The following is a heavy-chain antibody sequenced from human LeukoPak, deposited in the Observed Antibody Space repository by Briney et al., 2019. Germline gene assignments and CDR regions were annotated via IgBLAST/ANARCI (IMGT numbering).Heavy chain of an antibody. D-gene: IGHD3-10*01. J-gene: IGHJ4*02. CDR3: ARVMVAWFGDKAFDY. CDR1: GYTFTNYY. CDR2: INPNGGAT. V-gene: IGHV1-46*01. Sequence: GASVKVSCKASGYTFTNYYIHWVRQAPGQGLECRGIINPNGGATSYTQKFQGRVTMTRDTSTSTVYMELSSLRSEDTAVYYCARVMVAWFGDKAFDYWGQGTLVTVSS.